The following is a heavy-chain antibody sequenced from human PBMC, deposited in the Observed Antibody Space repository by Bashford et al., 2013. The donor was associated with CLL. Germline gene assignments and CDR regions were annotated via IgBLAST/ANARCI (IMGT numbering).Heavy chain of an antibody. CDR2: SIIVEAP. CDR1: WGPSVGYY. D-gene: IGHD3-22*01. V-gene: IGHV4-34*01. CDR3: ARGPMIVVVINPGEPYYYYYYGMDV. J-gene: IGHJ6*02. Sequence: SETPVPHLRCLWWGPSVGYYWSWIRQPPREGGWSGLGKSIIVEAPTTTRPLKSRVTISVDTSKNQFSLKLSSVTAADTAVYYCARGPMIVVVINPGEPYYYYYYGMDVWGQGTTVTVSS.